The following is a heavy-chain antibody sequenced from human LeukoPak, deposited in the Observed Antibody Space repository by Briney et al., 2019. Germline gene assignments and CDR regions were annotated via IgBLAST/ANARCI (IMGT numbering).Heavy chain of an antibody. CDR1: GYTFTNYY. Sequence: ASVKVSSKTSGYTFTNYYMHWVRQAPGPGLGWMGIINLGDGTTSYAQKFQGRVTITRDTSTSTVYMELSSLRSDDTETAVYYCARHYLPGSSPFVLWGEGPLVTVSS. V-gene: IGHV1-46*01. CDR3: ARHYLPGSSPFVL. J-gene: IGHJ4*02. D-gene: IGHD2-15*01. CDR2: INLGDGTT.